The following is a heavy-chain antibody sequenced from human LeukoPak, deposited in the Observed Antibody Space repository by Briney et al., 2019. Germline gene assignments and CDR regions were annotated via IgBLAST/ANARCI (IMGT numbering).Heavy chain of an antibody. CDR1: GFTFSSYA. CDR2: ISYDGSNK. D-gene: IGHD2-2*02. CDR3: ARDPYTVGGPNWFDP. Sequence: GRSLRLSCAASGFTFSSYAMHWVRQAPGKGLEWVAVISYDGSNKYYADSVKGRFTISRDNAKNSLYLQMNSLRAEDTAVYYCARDPYTVGGPNWFDPWGQGTLVTVSS. V-gene: IGHV3-30*04. J-gene: IGHJ5*02.